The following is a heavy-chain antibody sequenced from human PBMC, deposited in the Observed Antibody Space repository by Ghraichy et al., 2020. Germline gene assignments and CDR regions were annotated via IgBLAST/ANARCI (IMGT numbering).Heavy chain of an antibody. CDR2: IWYDGSNK. J-gene: IGHJ5*02. CDR3: ARESLYAVTTNWFDP. V-gene: IGHV3-33*01. Sequence: GGPLRLSCAASGFTFSSYGMHWVRQAPGKGLEWVAVIWYDGSNKYYADSVKGRFTISRDNSKNTLYLQMNSLRAEDTAVYYCARESLYAVTTNWFDPWGQGTLVTVSS. D-gene: IGHD4-17*01. CDR1: GFTFSSYG.